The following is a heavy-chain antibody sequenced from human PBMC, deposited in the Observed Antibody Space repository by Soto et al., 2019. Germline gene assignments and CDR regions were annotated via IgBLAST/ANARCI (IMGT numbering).Heavy chain of an antibody. CDR3: ARESDYCSSTSCSWYMDV. Sequence: SETLSLTCTVSGGSISSYYWSWIRQPPGKGLEWIGYIYYSGSTNYNPSLKSRVTISVDTSKNQFSLKLSSVTAADTAVYYCARESDYCSSTSCSWYMDVWGKGTTVTVSS. J-gene: IGHJ6*03. CDR2: IYYSGST. D-gene: IGHD2-2*01. V-gene: IGHV4-59*01. CDR1: GGSISSYY.